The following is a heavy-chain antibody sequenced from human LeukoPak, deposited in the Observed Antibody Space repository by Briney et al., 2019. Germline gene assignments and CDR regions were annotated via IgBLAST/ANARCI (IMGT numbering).Heavy chain of an antibody. CDR2: IKPDGSGK. V-gene: IGHV3-7*01. CDR3: ERDVGDY. J-gene: IGHJ4*02. CDR1: GFTFSSYW. Sequence: GGSLRLSCAASGFTFSSYWMSWVRQAPGKGLEWVANIKPDGSGKYYVDSVKGRFTISRDNAKNSLDLQMNGLRVEDTALYYCERDVGDYWGQGTLVTVSS.